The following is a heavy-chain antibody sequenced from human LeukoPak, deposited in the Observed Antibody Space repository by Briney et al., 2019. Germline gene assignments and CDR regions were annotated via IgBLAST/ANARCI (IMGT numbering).Heavy chain of an antibody. D-gene: IGHD6-19*01. Sequence: GGSLRLSCAASGFTFSRYVMSWVRQVPGRRPDWVSTISSTGGEIFYADSVKGRFTISRHNSKNTLYLQMNSLRAEDTAVYYYAKDIAVAGTDYWGQGTLVTVSS. J-gene: IGHJ4*02. CDR2: ISSTGGEI. V-gene: IGHV3-23*01. CDR1: GFTFSRYV. CDR3: AKDIAVAGTDY.